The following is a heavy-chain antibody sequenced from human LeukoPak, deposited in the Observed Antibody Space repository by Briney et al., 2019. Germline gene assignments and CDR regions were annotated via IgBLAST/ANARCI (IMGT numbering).Heavy chain of an antibody. D-gene: IGHD6-13*01. Sequence: ASVKVSCKASGYTFTGYYMHWVRQAPGQGLEWMGWINPNSGGTNYAQKFQGRVTMTRNTSISTAYMELSSLRSEDTAVYYCARGSIAAAGNYYYYGMDVWGQGTTVTVSS. V-gene: IGHV1-2*02. CDR3: ARGSIAAAGNYYYYGMDV. CDR1: GYTFTGYY. CDR2: INPNSGGT. J-gene: IGHJ6*02.